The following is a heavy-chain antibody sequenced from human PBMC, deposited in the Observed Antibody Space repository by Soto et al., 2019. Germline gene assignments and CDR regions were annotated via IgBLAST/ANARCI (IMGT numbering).Heavy chain of an antibody. J-gene: IGHJ5*02. V-gene: IGHV1-69*04. D-gene: IGHD2-2*01. CDR1: GCTFSSYT. Sequence: SVKVSCKSSGCTFSSYTISWVRQAPGQGLEWMGRIIPILGIANYAQKFQGRVTITADKSTSTAYMELSSLRSEDTAVYYCAREGVGTRRLDPWGQGTLVTVSS. CDR3: AREGVGTRRLDP. CDR2: IIPILGIA.